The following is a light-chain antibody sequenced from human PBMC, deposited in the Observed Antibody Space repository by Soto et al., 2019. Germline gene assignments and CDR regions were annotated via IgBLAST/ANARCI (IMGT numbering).Light chain of an antibody. Sequence: QFALTQPRSVSGSPGQSVTISCTGTSSDVGGYNYVSWYQQHPGKAPKLMIYDVSKRPSGVPDRFSGSKSGNTASLTISGLQAEDEADYYCCSYAGSYTLEVFGGGTKVTVL. CDR2: DVS. J-gene: IGLJ3*02. V-gene: IGLV2-11*01. CDR1: SSDVGGYNY. CDR3: CSYAGSYTLEV.